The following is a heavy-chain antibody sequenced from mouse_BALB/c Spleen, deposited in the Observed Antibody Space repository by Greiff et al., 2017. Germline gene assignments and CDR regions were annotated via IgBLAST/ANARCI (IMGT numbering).Heavy chain of an antibody. CDR1: GYTFTSYT. J-gene: IGHJ3*01. CDR3: ARWIGYE. CDR2: INPSSGYT. V-gene: IGHV1-4*02. D-gene: IGHD2-2*01. Sequence: VQLQESAAELARPGASVKMSCKASGYTFTSYTMHWVKQRPGQGLEWIGYINPSSGYTEYNQKFKDKTTLTADKSSSTAYMQLSSLTSEDSAVYYCARWIGYEWGQGTLVTVSA.